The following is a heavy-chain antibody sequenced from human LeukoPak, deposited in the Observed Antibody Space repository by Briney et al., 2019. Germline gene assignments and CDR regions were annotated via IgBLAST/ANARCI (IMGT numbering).Heavy chain of an antibody. CDR2: ISGNGGST. J-gene: IGHJ6*03. D-gene: IGHD3-10*01. CDR1: GFTFSDYA. CDR3: ARSTLWFGELLEKKGAKTYYYYMDV. Sequence: GGSLRLSCAASGFTFSDYAIHWVRHCPGKGLEYVSTISGNGGSTFYANSVKGRFTISRDNSKNTVYLQMGSLRAEDMAVYYCARSTLWFGELLEKKGAKTYYYYMDVWGKGTTVTVSS. V-gene: IGHV3-64*01.